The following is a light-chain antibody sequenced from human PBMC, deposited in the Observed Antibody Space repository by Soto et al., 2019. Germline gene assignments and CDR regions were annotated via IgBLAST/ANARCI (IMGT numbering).Light chain of an antibody. CDR1: QSVSRNY. Sequence: EIGLTQAPGTLSLSPGERATLSCRASQSVSRNYLAWYQQKPGKAPRLLIYGAFYRAPGIPDRFSGSGSGKEVTLTISRLEPEDIAVYSCQQYDTSSWTFGQGTKVEIK. J-gene: IGKJ1*01. CDR3: QQYDTSSWT. V-gene: IGKV3-20*01. CDR2: GAF.